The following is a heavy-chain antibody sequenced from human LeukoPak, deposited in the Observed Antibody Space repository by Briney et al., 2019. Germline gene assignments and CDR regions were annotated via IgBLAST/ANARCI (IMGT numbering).Heavy chain of an antibody. J-gene: IGHJ5*02. CDR2: IYYSGST. CDR1: GGSISSSSYY. D-gene: IGHD3-22*01. Sequence: SETLSLTCTVSGGSISSSSYYWGWIRQPPGKGLEWIGSIYYSGSTYYNPSLKSRVTISVDTSKNQFSLKLSSVTAADTAVYYCARDNYYDSSGYSRFDPWGQGILVTVSS. CDR3: ARDNYYDSSGYSRFDP. V-gene: IGHV4-39*02.